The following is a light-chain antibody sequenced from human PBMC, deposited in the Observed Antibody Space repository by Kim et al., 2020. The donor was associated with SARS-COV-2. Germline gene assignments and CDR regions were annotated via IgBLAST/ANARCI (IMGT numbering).Light chain of an antibody. CDR1: SLRSYY. V-gene: IGLV3-19*01. CDR3: NSRDSSGNHLGV. CDR2: GKN. Sequence: SSELTQDPAVSVALGQTVRITCQGDSLRSYYASWYQQKPGQAPVLVIYGKNNRPSGIPDRFSGSSSGNTASLTITGAHAEDEADYYCNSRDSSGNHLGVFGGGTQLTVL. J-gene: IGLJ2*01.